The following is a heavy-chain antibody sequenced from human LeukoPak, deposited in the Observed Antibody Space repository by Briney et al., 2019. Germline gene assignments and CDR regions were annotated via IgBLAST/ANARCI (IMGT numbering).Heavy chain of an antibody. CDR3: ARINYDILTGYPDY. J-gene: IGHJ4*02. V-gene: IGHV3-23*01. D-gene: IGHD3-9*01. CDR2: ISGSGGST. CDR1: GFTFSSYA. Sequence: GGSLRLSCAASGFTFSSYAMSWVRQAPGKGLEWVSAISGSGGSTYYADSVKGRFTISRDNSKNTLYLQMNSLRAEDTAVYYCARINYDILTGYPDYWGQGTLVTVS.